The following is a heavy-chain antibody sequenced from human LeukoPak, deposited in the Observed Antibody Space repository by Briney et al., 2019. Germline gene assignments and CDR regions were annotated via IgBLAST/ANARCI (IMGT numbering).Heavy chain of an antibody. D-gene: IGHD6-13*01. J-gene: IGHJ4*02. CDR3: ARDPAAAESFDY. CDR1: GYTFTAYN. Sequence: ASVKVSCKASGYTFTAYNIHWVRQAPGQGLEWMGWINPNSGGTNYAQKFQGRVTMTRDTSISTAYMELSRLRSDDTAVYYCARDPAAAESFDYWGQGTLVTVSS. V-gene: IGHV1-2*02. CDR2: INPNSGGT.